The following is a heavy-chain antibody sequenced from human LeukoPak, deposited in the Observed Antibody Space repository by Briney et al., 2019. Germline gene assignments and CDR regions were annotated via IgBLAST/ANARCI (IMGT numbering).Heavy chain of an antibody. CDR3: ARVISPRSATDDYYYYYGMDV. CDR2: IYYSGST. CDR1: GGSISSYY. D-gene: IGHD2-15*01. J-gene: IGHJ6*02. V-gene: IGHV4-59*01. Sequence: PSETLFLTCTVSGGSISSYYWSWIRQPPGKGLEWIGYIYYSGSTNYNPSLKSRVTISVDTSKNQFSLKLSSVTAADTAVYYCARVISPRSATDDYYYYYGMDVWGQGTTVTVSS.